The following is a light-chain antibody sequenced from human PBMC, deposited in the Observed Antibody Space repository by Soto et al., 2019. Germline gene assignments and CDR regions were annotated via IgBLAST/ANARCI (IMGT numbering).Light chain of an antibody. CDR3: QQYYTSPRT. CDR2: GAS. Sequence: EIVLTQSPGTLSLSPGERATLSCRASQNILSNYLACYQQKPGQAPRLLIYGASIRATGIPDRFSGSGSGTDFTLTISRLEPEDFVVYYCQQYYTSPRTFGQGTKVEIK. J-gene: IGKJ1*01. V-gene: IGKV3-20*01. CDR1: QNILSNY.